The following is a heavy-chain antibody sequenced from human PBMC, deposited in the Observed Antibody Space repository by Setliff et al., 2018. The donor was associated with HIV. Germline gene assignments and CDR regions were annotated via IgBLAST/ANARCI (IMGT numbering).Heavy chain of an antibody. J-gene: IGHJ6*04. Sequence: SETRSLTCAVYGGSFSGYYWSWIRQPPGKGLEWIGEITHRGITDYNPSLKSRVTISVDTSKNQFSLNLTSVTAADTAVYYCAKEGSWSSSWHQMDVWGKGTTVTVPQ. V-gene: IGHV4-34*01. CDR3: AKEGSWSSSWHQMDV. CDR1: GGSFSGYY. CDR2: ITHRGIT. D-gene: IGHD6-13*01.